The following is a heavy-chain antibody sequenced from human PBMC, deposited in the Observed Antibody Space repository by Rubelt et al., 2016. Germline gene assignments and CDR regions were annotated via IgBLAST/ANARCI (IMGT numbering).Heavy chain of an antibody. V-gene: IGHV1-58*01. Sequence: QMQLVQSGPEVKKPGTSVKVSCKASGFTFTSSAVQWVRQARGQRLEWIGWIVVGSGNTNYGQKFQEKVTITRDMSTSTAYMALSSLRSEDTAVYYCAADSGYGPSMDVWGQGTTVTVSS. J-gene: IGHJ6*02. CDR1: GFTFTSSA. CDR3: AADSGYGPSMDV. CDR2: IVVGSGNT. D-gene: IGHD5-12*01.